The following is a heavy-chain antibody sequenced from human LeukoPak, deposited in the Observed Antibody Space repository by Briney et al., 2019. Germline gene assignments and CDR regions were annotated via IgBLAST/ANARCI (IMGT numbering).Heavy chain of an antibody. Sequence: PGGSLRLSCAASGFTFSSYAMSWVRQAPGKGLEWVSTISGSGYSKYYADSVKGRFTISRDNSKNTLYVQVNSLGTEDTAAYYCAKGSYYDSSGSFYFDYWGQGTLVTVSS. CDR2: ISGSGYSK. J-gene: IGHJ4*02. CDR1: GFTFSSYA. V-gene: IGHV3-23*01. CDR3: AKGSYYDSSGSFYFDY. D-gene: IGHD3-22*01.